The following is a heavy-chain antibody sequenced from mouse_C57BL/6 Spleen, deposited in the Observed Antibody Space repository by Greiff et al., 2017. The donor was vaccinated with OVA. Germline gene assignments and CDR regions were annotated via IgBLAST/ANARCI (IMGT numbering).Heavy chain of an antibody. D-gene: IGHD1-1*01. Sequence: EVQLQQSGAELVRPGASVKLSCTASGFNIKDDYMHWVKQRPEQGLEWIGWIDPENGDTEYASKFQGKATITADTSSNTAYLQLSSLTSEDTAVYYCTPRITTVVDPWFAYWGQGTLVTVSA. CDR1: GFNIKDDY. CDR3: TPRITTVVDPWFAY. V-gene: IGHV14-4*01. CDR2: IDPENGDT. J-gene: IGHJ3*01.